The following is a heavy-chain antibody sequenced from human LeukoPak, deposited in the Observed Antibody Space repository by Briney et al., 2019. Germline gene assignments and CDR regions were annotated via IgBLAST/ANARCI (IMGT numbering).Heavy chain of an antibody. CDR2: IGIDSGNT. Sequence: GGSLRLSCAASGFTFSSYSMNWVRQAPGKGLEWISYIGIDSGNTKYADSVRGRFTISADSAKNSLYLQMNSLRVEDTAVYYCARDHNYAFDNWGQGTLVSVSS. V-gene: IGHV3-48*04. CDR1: GFTFSSYS. J-gene: IGHJ4*02. D-gene: IGHD1-1*01. CDR3: ARDHNYAFDN.